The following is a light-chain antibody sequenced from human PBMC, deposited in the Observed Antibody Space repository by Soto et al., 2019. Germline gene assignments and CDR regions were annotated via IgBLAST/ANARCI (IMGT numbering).Light chain of an antibody. V-gene: IGKV1-5*03. J-gene: IGKJ1*01. CDR3: QETNCHSKA. CDR1: QTISSW. CDR2: XXX. Sequence: DXRMTMSCATLSGSEGDRXXXXXXASQTISSWLALYQQKPGIAXXLLIYXXXAXXXXXXXRFSGSGSGTESTLTIRVRQPDDCVTYCRQETNCHSKAFGQGTKVDI.